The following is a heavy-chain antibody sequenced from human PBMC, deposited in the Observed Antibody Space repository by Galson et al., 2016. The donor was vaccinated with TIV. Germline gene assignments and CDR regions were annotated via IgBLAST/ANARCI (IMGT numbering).Heavy chain of an antibody. V-gene: IGHV1-46*01. CDR1: GYTFSNFA. Sequence: SVKVSCKASGYTFSNFAITWVRQAPGQGLEWMGIIDPSVGSTTYSQKFQGRVTMTSDTSTSTVYMELTSLKSEDTAVYYCARRFYFDYWGQGTLVTVSS. J-gene: IGHJ4*02. CDR2: IDPSVGST. CDR3: ARRFYFDY.